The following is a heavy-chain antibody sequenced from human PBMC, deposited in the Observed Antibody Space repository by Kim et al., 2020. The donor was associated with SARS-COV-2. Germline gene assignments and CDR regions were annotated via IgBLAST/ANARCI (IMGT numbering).Heavy chain of an antibody. Sequence: ASVKVSCKASGYTFTGYYMHWVRQAPGQGLEWMGWINPNSGGTNYAQKFQGRVTMTRDTSNSTAYMELSRLRSDDTAVYYCARVYYDILTGYPLFDYWGQGTLVTVSS. V-gene: IGHV1-2*02. D-gene: IGHD3-9*01. J-gene: IGHJ4*02. CDR2: INPNSGGT. CDR3: ARVYYDILTGYPLFDY. CDR1: GYTFTGYY.